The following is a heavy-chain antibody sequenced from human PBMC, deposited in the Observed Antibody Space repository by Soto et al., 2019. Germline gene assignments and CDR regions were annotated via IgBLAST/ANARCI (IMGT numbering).Heavy chain of an antibody. CDR1: GFTFSNAW. J-gene: IGHJ1*01. V-gene: IGHV3-15*01. CDR2: IKSKTDGGAT. Sequence: EVQLVESGGGLVKPGGSLRLSCAASGFTFSNAWMSWVRQAPGKGLEWVGRIKSKTDGGATDYAAPVKGRFTISRDDSKNTLYLQMNSLKTEDTAVYYCTTSTYGDYKKYFQDWGQGTLVTVSS. D-gene: IGHD4-17*01. CDR3: TTSTYGDYKKYFQD.